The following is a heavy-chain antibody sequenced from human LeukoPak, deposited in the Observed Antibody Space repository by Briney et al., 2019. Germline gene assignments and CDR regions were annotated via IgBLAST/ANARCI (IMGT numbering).Heavy chain of an antibody. Sequence: GGSLRPSCAPSGFTFDDYTMHWVRQAPGKGLEWVSLISWDGGSTYYADSVKGRFTISRDNSKNSLYLQMNSLRTEDTALYYCAKDIGVGYCNGCLFDYWGQGTLVTVSS. D-gene: IGHD2-15*01. CDR3: AKDIGVGYCNGCLFDY. J-gene: IGHJ4*02. CDR2: ISWDGGST. V-gene: IGHV3-43*01. CDR1: GFTFDDYT.